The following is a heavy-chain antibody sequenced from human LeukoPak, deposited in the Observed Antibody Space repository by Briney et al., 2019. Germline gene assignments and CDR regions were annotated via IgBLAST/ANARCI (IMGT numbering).Heavy chain of an antibody. V-gene: IGHV3-48*01. CDR2: ISSSSSTI. Sequence: GGSLRLSCAASGLTFSDYSMNWVRQAPGKGLEWVSYISSSSSTIFHAASEKGRFTISRDNAKNSLYLQMDSLRAEDTAVYYCASRVGALEYWGQGTLVTVSS. J-gene: IGHJ4*02. D-gene: IGHD1-26*01. CDR3: ASRVGALEY. CDR1: GLTFSDYS.